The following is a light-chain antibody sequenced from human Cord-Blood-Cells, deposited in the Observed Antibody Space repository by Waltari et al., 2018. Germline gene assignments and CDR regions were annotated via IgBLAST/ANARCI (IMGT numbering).Light chain of an antibody. J-gene: IGLJ2*01. CDR2: QDS. V-gene: IGLV3-1*01. CDR3: QAWDSSTVV. CDR1: KLGVKY. Sequence: SYELTQPPSVSVSPGKTATIPSPGAKLGVKYACWYQQKPGQSPVLVIYQDSKRPSGIPERFSGSNSGNTATLTISGTQAMDEADYYCQAWDSSTVVFGGGTKLTVL.